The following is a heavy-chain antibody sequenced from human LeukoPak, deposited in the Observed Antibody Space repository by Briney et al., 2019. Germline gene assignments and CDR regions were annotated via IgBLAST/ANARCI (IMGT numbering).Heavy chain of an antibody. Sequence: GGSLRLSCAASGFIFSSYAMSWVRQAPGKGLERVAAISGSGGSTYYADSVKGRFTISRDNSKNTLYLQMNSLRAEDTAVYYCAKDLGLATMVRGVIASIFDYWGQGTLVTVSS. CDR3: AKDLGLATMVRGVIASIFDY. J-gene: IGHJ4*02. CDR2: ISGSGGST. CDR1: GFIFSSYA. D-gene: IGHD3-10*01. V-gene: IGHV3-23*01.